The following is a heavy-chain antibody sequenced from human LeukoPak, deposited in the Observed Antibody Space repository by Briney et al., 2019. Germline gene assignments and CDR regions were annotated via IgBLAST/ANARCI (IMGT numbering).Heavy chain of an antibody. CDR3: ARAQGYDFWSGYNWFDP. Sequence: GGSLRLSCAASGFTFSSHSMNWVRQAPGQGLEWVSSISGSSGFRYYADSVKGRFTISRDNAKNSLYLQMNSLRAEDTAVYYCARAQGYDFWSGYNWFDPWGQGTLVTVSS. CDR1: GFTFSSHS. J-gene: IGHJ5*02. D-gene: IGHD3-3*01. CDR2: ISGSSGFR. V-gene: IGHV3-21*01.